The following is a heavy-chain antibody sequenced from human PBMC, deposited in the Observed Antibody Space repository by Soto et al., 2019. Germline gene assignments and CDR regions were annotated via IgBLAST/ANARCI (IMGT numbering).Heavy chain of an antibody. CDR1: GGTFSSFS. CDR2: IIPIFGAA. Sequence: QVQLVQSGAEVKKPGSSVKVSCKASGGTFSSFSINWVRQAPGQGLEWMGRIIPIFGAANYAQKFQGRVTITPDEATSTAYMDLSSLRSDDTAVYYCAGDAECSGGSCFSGYWGQGTQVTVSS. V-gene: IGHV1-69*18. CDR3: AGDAECSGGSCFSGY. D-gene: IGHD2-15*01. J-gene: IGHJ4*02.